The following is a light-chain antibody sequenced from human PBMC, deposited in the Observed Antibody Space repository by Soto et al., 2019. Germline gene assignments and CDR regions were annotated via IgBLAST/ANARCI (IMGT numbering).Light chain of an antibody. Sequence: QSVLTQPPSVSGAPGQRVTISCSGGSSNIGAGYDVHWYHHVPGTAPKLVVYFSTHRPSGVPDRFSGSKSGNTASLTISGLQAEDEAEYYCCSYAFSSTYVFGTGTKLTVL. V-gene: IGLV1-40*01. CDR3: CSYAFSSTYV. CDR1: SSNIGAGYD. J-gene: IGLJ1*01. CDR2: FST.